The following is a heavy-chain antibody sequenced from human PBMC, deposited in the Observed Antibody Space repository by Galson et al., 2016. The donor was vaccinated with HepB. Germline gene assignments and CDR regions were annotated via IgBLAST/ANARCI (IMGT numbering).Heavy chain of an antibody. Sequence: CAISGDSVSSNNAGWNWIRQSPSRGLEWLGKTYYWSKWYNDYSVSLKGRITISPGTSKNQFSLHLNSVTPEDTAVYYCAREPPVVPPTYYYYMDVWGEGITVTVSS. J-gene: IGHJ6*03. V-gene: IGHV6-1*01. D-gene: IGHD2-2*01. CDR3: AREPPVVPPTYYYYMDV. CDR2: TYYWSKWYN. CDR1: GDSVSSNNAG.